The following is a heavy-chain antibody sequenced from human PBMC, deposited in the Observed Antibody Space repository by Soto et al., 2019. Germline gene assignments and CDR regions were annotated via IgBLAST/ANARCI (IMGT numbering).Heavy chain of an antibody. CDR1: GFSLSTSGVG. V-gene: IGHV2-5*02. CDR3: AHGPQYTGSYRFDY. J-gene: IGHJ4*02. Sequence: QITLKESGPTLVKPTQTLTLTCTFSGFSLSTSGVGVGWIRQPPGKALEWLALIYWDDDKRYSPSLKSRLTITRGTSKNQVVLTITNMDPVDTATYYCAHGPQYTGSYRFDYWGQGTLVTVSS. CDR2: IYWDDDK. D-gene: IGHD1-26*01.